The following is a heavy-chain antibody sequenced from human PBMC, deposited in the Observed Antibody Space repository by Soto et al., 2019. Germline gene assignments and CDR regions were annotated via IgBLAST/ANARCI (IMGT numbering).Heavy chain of an antibody. Sequence: GASVKVSCKSSGYTFTSYYMYCVRQAPGRGLEWMGIINPSGGSTSYAQKFQGRVTMTRDTSTSTVYMELSSLRSEDTAVYYCARAGDYVFWSGYHWSQGTLVTVSS. J-gene: IGHJ4*02. CDR3: ARAGDYVFWSGYH. V-gene: IGHV1-46*01. D-gene: IGHD3-3*01. CDR1: GYTFTSYY. CDR2: INPSGGST.